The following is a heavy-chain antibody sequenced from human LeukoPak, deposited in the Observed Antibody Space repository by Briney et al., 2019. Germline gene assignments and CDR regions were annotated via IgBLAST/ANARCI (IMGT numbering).Heavy chain of an antibody. V-gene: IGHV3-30*04. J-gene: IGHJ4*02. Sequence: GGALRLSCAASGFTFSSYAMHWVRQAPGKGLEWVAVISYDGSNKYYADSVKGRFTISRDNSKNTLYLQMNSLRAEDTAVRYCAKERPTRRYCSGGSCYSRYFDYWGQGTLVTVSS. CDR3: AKERPTRRYCSGGSCYSRYFDY. CDR2: ISYDGSNK. CDR1: GFTFSSYA. D-gene: IGHD2-15*01.